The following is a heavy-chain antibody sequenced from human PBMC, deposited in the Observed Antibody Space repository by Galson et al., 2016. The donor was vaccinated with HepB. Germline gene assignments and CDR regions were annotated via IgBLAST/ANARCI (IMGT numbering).Heavy chain of an antibody. CDR3: AKDRYSSGWTVLDY. Sequence: SLRLSCAAPGFTVADAWMSWVRQAPGKGLEWLADIFYDGSNQYYADSVKGRFTISRDNSKNMVYLQMNSLRAEDTAVYYCAKDRYSSGWTVLDYWGQGTLVTVSS. J-gene: IGHJ4*02. CDR2: IFYDGSNQ. V-gene: IGHV3-30*18. CDR1: GFTVADAW. D-gene: IGHD6-19*01.